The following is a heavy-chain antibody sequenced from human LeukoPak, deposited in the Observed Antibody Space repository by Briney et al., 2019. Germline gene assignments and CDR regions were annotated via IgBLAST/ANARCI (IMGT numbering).Heavy chain of an antibody. CDR3: ARGFYGSGNS. Sequence: GGSLRLSCAASGFTFSNYWMYWVRQAPGRGPLWVSRISGDGITTYYAGSVKGQFTIPRDNAKNTLYLQMHSLRAEDSAVYYCARGFYGSGNSWGHGTLVTVSS. CDR2: ISGDGITT. D-gene: IGHD3-10*01. CDR1: GFTFSNYW. J-gene: IGHJ4*01. V-gene: IGHV3-74*01.